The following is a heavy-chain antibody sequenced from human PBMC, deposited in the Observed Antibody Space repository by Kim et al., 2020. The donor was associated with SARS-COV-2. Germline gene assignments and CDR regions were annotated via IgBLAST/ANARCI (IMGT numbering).Heavy chain of an antibody. J-gene: IGHJ4*02. CDR3: AKDIHYGSGSCFDY. D-gene: IGHD3-10*01. Sequence: GGSLRLSCAASGFTSDDYAMHWVRQAPGKGLEWVSLISGDGGSTYYAVSVKGRFTISRDNSKNSLYLQMNSLRTEDTALYYCAKDIHYGSGSCFDYWGQGTLVTVSS. V-gene: IGHV3-43*02. CDR2: ISGDGGST. CDR1: GFTSDDYA.